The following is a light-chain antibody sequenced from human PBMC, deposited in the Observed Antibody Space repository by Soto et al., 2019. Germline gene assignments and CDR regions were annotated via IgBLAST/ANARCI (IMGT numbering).Light chain of an antibody. CDR3: QQYNNWPWT. V-gene: IGKV3-15*01. CDR1: QSISDT. CDR2: GAS. J-gene: IGKJ1*01. Sequence: EIMMTQSPVTLSVSPGGRATLSCRASQSISDTLAWYQQKPGQAPRLLIHGASTRAPGFPARFSGSGSGTDFTLTISSLKSEDFAVYYCQQYNNWPWTFGQGTKVDI.